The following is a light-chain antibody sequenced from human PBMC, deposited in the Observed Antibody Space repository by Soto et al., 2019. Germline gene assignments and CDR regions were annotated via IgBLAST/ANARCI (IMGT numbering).Light chain of an antibody. CDR3: QSYDSSLSGPV. Sequence: SVLTQPPSVSGAPGQRVTISCTGSTSNIGAGYDVNWYQQLPETAPKLLIFRNNNRPSGVPDRFSGSKSGTSASLVITGLQAEDEADYYCQSYDSSLSGPVFGTGTKLTVL. CDR1: TSNIGAGYD. V-gene: IGLV1-40*01. J-gene: IGLJ1*01. CDR2: RNN.